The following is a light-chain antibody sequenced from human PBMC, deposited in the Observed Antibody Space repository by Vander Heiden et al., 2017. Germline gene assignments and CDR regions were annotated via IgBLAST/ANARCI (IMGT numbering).Light chain of an antibody. V-gene: IGKV1-39*01. J-gene: IGKJ2*01. CDR2: AAS. CDR3: QQSYSTQYT. Sequence: DIQLPHSPSSLSASVGDRVTITCRASQSSSSYLNWYQQKPGKAPKLLIYAASSLQSGVPSRFSGSGSGTDFTLTISSLQPEDFATYYCQQSYSTQYTFGQGTKLEIK. CDR1: QSSSSY.